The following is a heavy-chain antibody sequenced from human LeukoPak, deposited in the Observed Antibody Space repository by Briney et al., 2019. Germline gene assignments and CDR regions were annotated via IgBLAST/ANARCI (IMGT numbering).Heavy chain of an antibody. CDR1: GFTFSSYG. D-gene: IGHD2-21*01. V-gene: IGHV3-23*01. CDR2: ISGSGGST. CDR3: AKDYVVGSIDY. Sequence: GGSLRLSCAASGFTFSSYGMSWVRQAPGKGLEWVSAISGSGGSTYYADSVKGRFTISRDNSKNTLFLQMNSLRAEDSAVYYCAKDYVVGSIDYWGQGTLVTVSS. J-gene: IGHJ4*02.